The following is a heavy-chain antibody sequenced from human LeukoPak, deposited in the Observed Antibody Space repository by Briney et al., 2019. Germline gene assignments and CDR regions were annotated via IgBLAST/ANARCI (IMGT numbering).Heavy chain of an antibody. D-gene: IGHD3-10*01. Sequence: SVKVSCKASGGTFKNYAISWVRQAPGQGLEWMGGILPIFGTTNYAQKFQARVTITADESTSTAYMELSSLRSEDTAVYYCAREVAGLDGSGSYPSYNWFDPWGQGTLVTVSS. J-gene: IGHJ5*02. CDR1: GGTFKNYA. V-gene: IGHV1-69*13. CDR2: ILPIFGTT. CDR3: AREVAGLDGSGSYPSYNWFDP.